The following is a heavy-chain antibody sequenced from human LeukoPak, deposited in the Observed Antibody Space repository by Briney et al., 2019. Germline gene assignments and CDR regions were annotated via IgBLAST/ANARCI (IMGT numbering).Heavy chain of an antibody. CDR2: ISGSGGST. CDR3: AKPHDYGSAP. J-gene: IGHJ4*02. D-gene: IGHD3-10*01. Sequence: GGSLRLSCAASGFTFSSCGMNWVRRAPGKGLEWVSTISGSGGSTYYADSVKGRFTISRDNSKNTLYLQMNSLRAEDTAVYYCAKPHDYGSAPWGQGTLATVSS. V-gene: IGHV3-23*01. CDR1: GFTFSSCG.